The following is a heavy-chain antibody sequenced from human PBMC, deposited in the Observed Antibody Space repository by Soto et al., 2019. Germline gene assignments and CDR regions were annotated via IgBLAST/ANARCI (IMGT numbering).Heavy chain of an antibody. CDR2: IWYDGSNK. CDR1: GFTFSSYG. D-gene: IGHD4-17*01. Sequence: GGSLRLSCAASGFTFSSYGMHWVRQAPGKGLEWVAVIWYDGSNKYYADSVKGRFTISRDNSKNTLYLQMNSLRAEDTAVYYCARDPTSGVDYGVYTFDYWGQGTLVTVSS. J-gene: IGHJ4*02. V-gene: IGHV3-33*01. CDR3: ARDPTSGVDYGVYTFDY.